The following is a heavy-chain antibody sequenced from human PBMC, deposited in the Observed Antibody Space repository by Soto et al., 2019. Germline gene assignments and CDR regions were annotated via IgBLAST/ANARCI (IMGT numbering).Heavy chain of an antibody. V-gene: IGHV6-1*01. CDR3: ARANPTGTAAGGTGRGAWFGP. CDR1: GDSVSSNSAA. Sequence: QVQLQQSGPGLVKPSQTLSLTCAISGDSVSSNSAAWNWIRQSPSRGLEWLGRTYYRSKWYNDYAVSVQRRIFINPQTATHQYSLQLNSLTPEDTAVYYCARANPTGTAAGGTGRGAWFGPCGQGTLVTVSA. J-gene: IGHJ5*02. CDR2: TYYRSKWYN. D-gene: IGHD6-13*01.